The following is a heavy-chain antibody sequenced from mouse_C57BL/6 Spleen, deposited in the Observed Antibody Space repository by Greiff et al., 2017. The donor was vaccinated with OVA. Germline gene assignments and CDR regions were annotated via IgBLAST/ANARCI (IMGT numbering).Heavy chain of an antibody. V-gene: IGHV1-82*01. D-gene: IGHD1-1*01. CDR2: IYPGDGDT. CDR1: GYAFSSSW. J-gene: IGHJ2*01. CDR3: ARGLGYYGSYYFDY. Sequence: LKQSGPELVKPGASVKISCKASGYAFSSSWMNWVKQRPGKGLEWIGRIYPGDGDTNYNGKFKGKATLTADKSSSTAYMQRSSLTSEDSAVYFRARGLGYYGSYYFDYWGQGTTPTVSP.